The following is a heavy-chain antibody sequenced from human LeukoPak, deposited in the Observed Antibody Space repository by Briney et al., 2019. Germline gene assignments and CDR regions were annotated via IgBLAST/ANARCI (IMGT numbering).Heavy chain of an antibody. J-gene: IGHJ4*02. D-gene: IGHD3-22*01. CDR3: ARVRYDSSGYYIDY. Sequence: ASVKVSCKASGYTFTGYYTHWVRQAPGQGLEWMGWINPNSGGTNYAQKFQGRVTMTRDTSISTAYMELSRLRSDDTAVYYCARVRYDSSGYYIDYWGQGTLVTVSS. CDR2: INPNSGGT. V-gene: IGHV1-2*02. CDR1: GYTFTGYY.